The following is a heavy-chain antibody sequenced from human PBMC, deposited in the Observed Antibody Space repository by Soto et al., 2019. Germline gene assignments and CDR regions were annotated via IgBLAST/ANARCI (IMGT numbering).Heavy chain of an antibody. CDR3: ARGHLWLEN. CDR1: GVSTSGFY. D-gene: IGHD3-3*01. CDR2: IHDSGST. J-gene: IGHJ4*02. Sequence: SETLSLTCAVSGVSTSGFYWSWIRRPPGKGLEYIGYIHDSGSTYYNPSLMSRVTVSLDSSKNQFSLRLTSVTAADTAIYYCARGHLWLENWGQGTLVTVSS. V-gene: IGHV4-59*01.